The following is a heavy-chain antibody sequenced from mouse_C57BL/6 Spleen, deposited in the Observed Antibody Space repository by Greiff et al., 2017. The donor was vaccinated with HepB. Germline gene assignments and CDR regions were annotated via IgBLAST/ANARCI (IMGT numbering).Heavy chain of an antibody. CDR1: GYTFTDYE. CDR3: TRVPYYYGSSKYFDV. D-gene: IGHD1-1*01. CDR2: IDPETGGT. Sequence: VQLQQSGAELVRPGASVTLSCKASGYTFTDYEMHWVKQTPVHGLEWIGAIDPETGGTAYNQKFKGKAILTADKSSSTAYMELRSLTSEDSAVYYVTRVPYYYGSSKYFDVWGTGTTVTVSS. V-gene: IGHV1-15*01. J-gene: IGHJ1*03.